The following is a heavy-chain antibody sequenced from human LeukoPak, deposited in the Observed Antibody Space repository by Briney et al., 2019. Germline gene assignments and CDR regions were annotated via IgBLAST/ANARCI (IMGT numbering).Heavy chain of an antibody. CDR2: ISGSGGST. V-gene: IGHV3-23*01. J-gene: IGHJ3*02. D-gene: IGHD1-1*01. Sequence: GGSLRLSCAASGFTFSSYAMSWVRQAPGKALESVSSISGSGGSTFSADSVKGRFTISRDNSKNTLYLQMNSLRAEDTAVYYCAKDALRPVPLDAFDIWGQGTMVTVSS. CDR1: GFTFSSYA. CDR3: AKDALRPVPLDAFDI.